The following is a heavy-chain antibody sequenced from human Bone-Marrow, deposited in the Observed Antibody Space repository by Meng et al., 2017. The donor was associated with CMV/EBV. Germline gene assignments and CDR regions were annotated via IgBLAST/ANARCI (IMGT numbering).Heavy chain of an antibody. CDR1: FSSYC. J-gene: IGHJ2*01. CDR2: IKNDGSDK. V-gene: IGHV3-7*01. D-gene: IGHD6-6*01. CDR3: SREWSIAGPAWNYIDL. Sequence: FSSYCMTWLRQAAGKGLGLVGKIKNDGSDKDSFDSVKCRVSISIDNDTTSLYLHMNLLSAEYTAVYFCSREWSIAGPAWNYIDLWGRGTLVTVSS.